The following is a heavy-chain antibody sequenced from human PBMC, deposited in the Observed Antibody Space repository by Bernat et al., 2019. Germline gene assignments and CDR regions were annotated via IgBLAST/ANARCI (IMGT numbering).Heavy chain of an antibody. V-gene: IGHV3-48*03. D-gene: IGHD1-1*01. CDR3: AGELDSVSASVDH. Sequence: EVQLVESGGGLVQPGGSLRLSCAASGFTFSSYEMNWVRQAPGKGLEWVSYICGSGSTTYYADSVKGRFTISRDNSKNSLYLQMNSLRAEDTAVYYCAGELDSVSASVDHWGRGTLVTVSS. CDR2: ICGSGSTT. CDR1: GFTFSSYE. J-gene: IGHJ5*02.